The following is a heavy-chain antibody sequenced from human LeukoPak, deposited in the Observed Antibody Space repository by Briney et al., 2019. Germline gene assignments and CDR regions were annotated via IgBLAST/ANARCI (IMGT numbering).Heavy chain of an antibody. J-gene: IGHJ3*01. CDR2: ISGSGGST. CDR1: GFTFSSYA. D-gene: IGHD3-3*01. V-gene: IGHV3-23*01. Sequence: PGGSLRLSCAVSGFTFSSYAMTWVRQAPGTGLEWASSISGSGGSTYYADSVKGRFTISRDNPKNTLYLQMNSLRVEDTAIYYCAKALLEGYYYDFWGQGTMVTVSS. CDR3: AKALLEGYYYDF.